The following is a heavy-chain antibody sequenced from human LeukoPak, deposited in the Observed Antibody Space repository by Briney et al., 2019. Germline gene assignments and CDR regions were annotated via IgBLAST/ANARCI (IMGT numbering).Heavy chain of an antibody. D-gene: IGHD3-22*01. CDR3: ARLHYYDSSGGAFNI. J-gene: IGHJ3*02. CDR1: GFTLSSYW. Sequence: GGSLRLSCAASGFTLSSYWMQWVRQAPGKGLEWVSRINNDGSGTTYADSVKGRFTISRDNAKNSLYLQMNSLRVEDTALYYCARLHYYDSSGGAFNIWGQGTMVTVSS. CDR2: INNDGSGT. V-gene: IGHV3-74*01.